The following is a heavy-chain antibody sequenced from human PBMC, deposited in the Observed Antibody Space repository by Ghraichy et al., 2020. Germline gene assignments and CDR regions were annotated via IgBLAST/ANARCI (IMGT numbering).Heavy chain of an antibody. J-gene: IGHJ5*02. V-gene: IGHV1-3*01. D-gene: IGHD3-22*01. CDR3: ARGGTYYYHSSGGNWFDP. CDR2: INAGDGNA. CDR1: GYTFTSYA. Sequence: ASVKVSCKASGYTFTSYAMHWVRQAPGQRLEWMGWINAGDGNARYPQNFQDRVTITRDTSASTAYMEMSSLRSEDTAVYYCARGGTYYYHSSGGNWFDPWGQGTLVTVSS.